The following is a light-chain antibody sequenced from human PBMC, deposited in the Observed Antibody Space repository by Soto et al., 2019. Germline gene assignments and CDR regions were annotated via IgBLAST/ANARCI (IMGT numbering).Light chain of an antibody. J-gene: IGKJ5*01. CDR2: DAS. CDR1: QSVSKS. Sequence: ELVLTQSPATLSLSPGERATLSCRASQSVSKSLAWYQQKPGQAPRLLIYDASNRATGIPARFSGSGSGTDFTLTISSLEPEDFAVYYCQQRSNWPPITFGQGTRLEIK. V-gene: IGKV3-11*01. CDR3: QQRSNWPPIT.